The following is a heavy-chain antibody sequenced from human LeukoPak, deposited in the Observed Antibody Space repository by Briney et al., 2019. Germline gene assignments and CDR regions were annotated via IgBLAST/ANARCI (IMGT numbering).Heavy chain of an antibody. CDR2: ISGCGGST. V-gene: IGHV3-23*01. Sequence: GGSLRLSCAASGFTFSSYAMCWVRQAPGKGLERVSAISGCGGSTYYADSVKGRFTISRDNSKNTRYLQMNSLRAEDTAVYYCAKEWRGSMVRGVMAFDPWAQGTLVTVSS. D-gene: IGHD3-10*01. J-gene: IGHJ5*02. CDR1: GFTFSSYA. CDR3: AKEWRGSMVRGVMAFDP.